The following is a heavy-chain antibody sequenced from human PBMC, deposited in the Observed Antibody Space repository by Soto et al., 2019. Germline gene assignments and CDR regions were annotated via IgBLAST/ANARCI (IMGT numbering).Heavy chain of an antibody. V-gene: IGHV1-69*05. CDR3: AVRRSITMAGSPEYYFDY. CDR2: IIPIFGTA. D-gene: IGHD3-10*01. CDR1: GGTFSSYA. J-gene: IGHJ4*02. Sequence: SVKVSCKASGGTFSSYAISWVRQAPGQGLEWMGGIIPIFGTANYAQKFQGRVTITTGESTSTAYMELSSLRSEDTAVYYCAVRRSITMAGSPEYYFDYWGQGTLVTVSS.